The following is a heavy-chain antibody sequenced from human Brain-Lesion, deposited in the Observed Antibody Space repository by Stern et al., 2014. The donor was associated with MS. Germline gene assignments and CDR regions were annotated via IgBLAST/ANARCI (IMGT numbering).Heavy chain of an antibody. CDR1: GNTFTNRY. J-gene: IGHJ4*02. CDR2: ITPFTGNT. Sequence: QVQLVESGAEVKKTGSSVKVSCQASGNTFTNRYLHWVRKAPGQALERMGWITPFTGNTNYAQNFQDRVTITMDRSMSTAYMDLSSLRSDDTAIYFCAEGGSYGFVYWGQGTLVTVSS. V-gene: IGHV1-45*02. CDR3: AEGGSYGFVY. D-gene: IGHD4-17*01.